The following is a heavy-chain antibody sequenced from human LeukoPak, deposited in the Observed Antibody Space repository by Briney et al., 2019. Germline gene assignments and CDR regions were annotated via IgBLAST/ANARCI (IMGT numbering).Heavy chain of an antibody. Sequence: GESLKISCKGSGYSFTSYWIGWVRQMPGKGLEWMGIIYPGDSDTRYGPSFQGQVTISADKSISTAYLQWSSLKASDTAMYYCARHLGQLGPTYYYGMDVWGQGTTVTVSS. CDR1: GYSFTSYW. CDR3: ARHLGQLGPTYYYGMDV. CDR2: IYPGDSDT. V-gene: IGHV5-51*01. J-gene: IGHJ6*02. D-gene: IGHD6-6*01.